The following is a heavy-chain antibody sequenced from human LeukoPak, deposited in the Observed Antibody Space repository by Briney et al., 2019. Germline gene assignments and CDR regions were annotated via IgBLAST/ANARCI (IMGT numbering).Heavy chain of an antibody. CDR2: INPNSGGT. J-gene: IGHJ1*01. CDR3: ARSLKGYCSGGSCYVVYFQH. CDR1: GYTLTELS. Sequence: EASVKVSCKVSGYTLTELSMHWVRQAPGQGLEWMGWINPNSGGTNYAQKFQGRVTMTRDTSISTAYMELSRLRSDDTAVYYCARSLKGYCSGGSCYVVYFQHWGQGTLVTVSS. V-gene: IGHV1-2*02. D-gene: IGHD2-15*01.